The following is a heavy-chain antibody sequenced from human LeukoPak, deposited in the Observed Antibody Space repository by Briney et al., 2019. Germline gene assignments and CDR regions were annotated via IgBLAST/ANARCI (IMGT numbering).Heavy chain of an antibody. CDR1: GFDFRTHG. V-gene: IGHV3-33*01. D-gene: IGHD3-22*01. CDR3: ARDIQWLIDY. J-gene: IGHJ4*02. Sequence: PGGSLRLSCAASGFDFRTHGMHWVRQAPGKGLEWVAHIWFDGNNKHYGDSVKGRFSVSRDNSKNTLYLHMNSLRVEDTAMYYCARDIQWLIDYWGQGTLVTVSS. CDR2: IWFDGNNK.